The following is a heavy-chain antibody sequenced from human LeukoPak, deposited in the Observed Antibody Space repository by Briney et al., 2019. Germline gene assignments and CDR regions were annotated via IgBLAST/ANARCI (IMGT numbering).Heavy chain of an antibody. CDR1: GFTFSTYW. Sequence: PGGSLRLSCAASGFTFSTYWMSWVRQAPGKGLEWVANIKQDGSEKYYVDSVKGRFTIARDNAKNSLHLQMNSLRAEDTAVYYCAREAFTPTEPYYFDYWGQGTLVTVSS. CDR3: AREAFTPTEPYYFDY. D-gene: IGHD1-14*01. CDR2: IKQDGSEK. V-gene: IGHV3-7*01. J-gene: IGHJ4*02.